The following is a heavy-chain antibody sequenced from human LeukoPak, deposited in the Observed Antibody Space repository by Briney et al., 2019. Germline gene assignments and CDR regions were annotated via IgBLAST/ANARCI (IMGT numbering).Heavy chain of an antibody. CDR1: EFSVGSNY. CDR3: ARGASGIGGIRFDP. V-gene: IGHV3-66*01. Sequence: GGSLRLSCAASEFSVGSNYMTWVRQAPGKGLEWVSLIYSGGSTYYADSVEGRFTISRDNAKNSLYLQMNSLRAEDTAVYYCARGASGIGGIRFDPWGQGTLVTVSS. CDR2: IYSGGST. D-gene: IGHD3-10*01. J-gene: IGHJ5*02.